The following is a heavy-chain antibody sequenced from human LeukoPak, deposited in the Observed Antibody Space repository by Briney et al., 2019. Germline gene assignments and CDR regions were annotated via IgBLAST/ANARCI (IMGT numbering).Heavy chain of an antibody. CDR2: IKGKTDGGTT. V-gene: IGHV3-15*01. Sequence: GGSLRLSCAASGFTFSNAWMSWVRQAPGKGLEWVGRIKGKTDGGTTDYAAPVKGRFTISRDDSKNTLYLQMNSLKTEDTAVYYCTARHPDYYDSSGHNYYYYYMDVWGKGTTVTVSS. CDR3: TARHPDYYDSSGHNYYYYYMDV. J-gene: IGHJ6*03. D-gene: IGHD3-22*01. CDR1: GFTFSNAW.